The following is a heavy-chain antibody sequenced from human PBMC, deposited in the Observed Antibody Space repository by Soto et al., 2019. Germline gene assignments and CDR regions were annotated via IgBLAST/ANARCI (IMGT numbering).Heavy chain of an antibody. V-gene: IGHV3-23*01. CDR3: AKDAGPLRSFDY. D-gene: IGHD3-16*01. CDR1: GFTFSSYA. CDR2: ISGSGGST. J-gene: IGHJ4*02. Sequence: GGSLRLSCASSGFTFSSYAMSLVRQAPGKGLEWVSAISGSGGSTYYADSVKGRFTISRDNSKNTLYLQMNSLRAEDTAVYYCAKDAGPLRSFDYWGQGTLVTVSS.